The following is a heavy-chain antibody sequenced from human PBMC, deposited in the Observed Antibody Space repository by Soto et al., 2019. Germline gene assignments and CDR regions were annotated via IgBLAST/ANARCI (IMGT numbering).Heavy chain of an antibody. J-gene: IGHJ5*02. V-gene: IGHV4-30-2*01. CDR3: ARAVAPYLGTWFDP. CDR2: ISHTGRT. CDR1: GGSISSGNSYS. D-gene: IGHD3-16*01. Sequence: QLQLQKSGSGLVKPSQTLSLTCAVSGGSISSGNSYSWSWIRQPPGKGLRWIGSISHTGRTSYNPSRKGRVTMSVDKSKHQFSLKLSSVTAADMAVYYCARAVAPYLGTWFDPWGQGTLVIVSS.